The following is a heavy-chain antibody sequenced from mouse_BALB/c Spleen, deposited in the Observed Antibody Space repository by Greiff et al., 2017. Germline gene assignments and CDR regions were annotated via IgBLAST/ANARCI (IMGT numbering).Heavy chain of an antibody. J-gene: IGHJ2*01. CDR3: ASPITTVY. Sequence: VQLQQSGPELMKPGASVKISCKASGYSFTSYYMHWVKQSHGKSLEWIGYIDPFNGGTSYNQKFKGKATLTVDKSSSTAYMHLSSLTSEDSAVYYCASPITTVYWGQGTTLTVSS. V-gene: IGHV1S135*01. D-gene: IGHD1-1*01. CDR1: GYSFTSYY. CDR2: IDPFNGGT.